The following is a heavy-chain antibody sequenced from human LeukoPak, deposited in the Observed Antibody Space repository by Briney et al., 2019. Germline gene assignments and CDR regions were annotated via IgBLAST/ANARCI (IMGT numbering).Heavy chain of an antibody. CDR1: GGSISSSRYY. D-gene: IGHD1-26*01. CDR2: IYYSGRT. CDR3: ARDKTNTWEDNWFDP. V-gene: IGHV4-39*07. Sequence: PSETLSLTCTVSGGSISSSRYYWGWIRQPPGKGLEWIGSIYYSGRTYYNPSLKTRVPLSVDTSKNQFSLKLTSVTAADTAVYYCARDKTNTWEDNWFDPWGQGTLVTVSP. J-gene: IGHJ5*02.